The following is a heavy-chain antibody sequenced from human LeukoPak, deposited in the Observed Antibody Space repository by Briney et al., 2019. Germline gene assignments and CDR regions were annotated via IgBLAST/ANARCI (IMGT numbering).Heavy chain of an antibody. Sequence: PSETLSLTCAVSGGSFSDYYWSWIRQPPGQGLEWIGESNHRGSINYNPSLKSRVTISMDTSKTQFSLKLTSVTAAATAVYYCARGSSGSYYGNSYYYMDVWGKGTTVTVSS. CDR1: GGSFSDYY. CDR3: ARGSSGSYYGNSYYYMDV. J-gene: IGHJ6*03. V-gene: IGHV4-34*01. D-gene: IGHD1-26*01. CDR2: SNHRGSI.